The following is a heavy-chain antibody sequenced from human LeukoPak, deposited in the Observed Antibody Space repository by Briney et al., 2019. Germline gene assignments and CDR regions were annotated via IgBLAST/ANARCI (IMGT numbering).Heavy chain of an antibody. CDR2: MNPNSGNT. J-gene: IGHJ3*02. CDR1: GYTFTSYD. V-gene: IGHV1-8*03. Sequence: ASVKVSCKASGYTFTSYDINWVRQATGQGLEWMGWMNPNSGNTGYAQKLQGRITITADKSTSTAYMELSSLRSDDTAMYYCAREPDVDMSTFRGEAFDIWGQGTMVTVSS. D-gene: IGHD5-24*01. CDR3: AREPDVDMSTFRGEAFDI.